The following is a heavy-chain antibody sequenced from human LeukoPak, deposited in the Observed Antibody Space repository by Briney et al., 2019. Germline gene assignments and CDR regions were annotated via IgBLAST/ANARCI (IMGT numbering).Heavy chain of an antibody. Sequence: ASVRVSPKASGYTFTDYYLHSGRQAPGRGVEWRGWINPKSGSTNYAQTFQGRVTMTRDTSISTDYMEQSRLRYADAAAYYGAGERITIVQGDNTQYDFYYWGQGTLVTVSS. J-gene: IGHJ4*02. CDR3: AGERITIVQGDNTQYDFYY. D-gene: IGHD3-10*01. CDR2: INPKSGST. V-gene: IGHV1-2*02. CDR1: GYTFTDYY.